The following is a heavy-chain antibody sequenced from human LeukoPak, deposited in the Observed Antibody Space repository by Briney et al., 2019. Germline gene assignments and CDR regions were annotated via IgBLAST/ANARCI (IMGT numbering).Heavy chain of an antibody. CDR2: IRSKAYGGTT. CDR3: TRVMVRGVIPNWFDP. Sequence: GGSLRLPCTASGFTFGDYAMSWFRQAPGKGLEWVGFIRSKAYGGTTEYAASVKGRFTISRDDSKSIAYLQMNSLKTEDTAVYYCTRVMVRGVIPNWFDPWGQGTLVTVSS. CDR1: GFTFGDYA. V-gene: IGHV3-49*03. D-gene: IGHD3-10*01. J-gene: IGHJ5*02.